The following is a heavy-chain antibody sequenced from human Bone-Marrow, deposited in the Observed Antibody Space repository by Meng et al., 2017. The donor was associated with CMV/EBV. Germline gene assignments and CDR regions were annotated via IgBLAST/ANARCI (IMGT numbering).Heavy chain of an antibody. J-gene: IGHJ4*02. V-gene: IGHV1-8*01. Sequence: DHVVKLGDEGKKPGASVTASCNASGYHFTSYVIKSVRQGAGQGLEWMGWMNTTSGNTDYEQKFQGRVTMTRNIAKSTAYMDLSSLRSEDTAVYYCAAGVADFEYWGQGTLVTVSS. CDR2: MNTTSGNT. CDR1: GYHFTSYV. D-gene: IGHD6-19*01. CDR3: AAGVADFEY.